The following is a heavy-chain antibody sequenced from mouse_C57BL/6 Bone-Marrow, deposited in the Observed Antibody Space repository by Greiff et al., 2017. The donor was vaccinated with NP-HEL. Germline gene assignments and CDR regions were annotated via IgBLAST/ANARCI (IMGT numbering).Heavy chain of an antibody. D-gene: IGHD1-1*01. CDR1: GYTFTNYG. CDR2: IYPRSGNT. Sequence: VKLQQSGAELARPGASVKLSCKASGYTFTNYGISWVKQRTGQGLEWIGEIYPRSGNTYYNEKFKGKARLTADKSSSTAYIELRSLTYEDTAVYFCAGYYYYCSYWYCDVWGTGTTVTVSS. V-gene: IGHV1-81*01. J-gene: IGHJ1*03. CDR3: AGYYYYCSYWYCDV.